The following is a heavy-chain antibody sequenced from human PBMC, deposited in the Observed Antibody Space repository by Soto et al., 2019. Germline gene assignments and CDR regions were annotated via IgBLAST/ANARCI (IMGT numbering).Heavy chain of an antibody. D-gene: IGHD6-13*01. CDR3: ARALSNVAAAGSWFDP. Sequence: ASVKVSCKASGYTFTGYYMHWVLQAPGQGLEWMGWINPNSGGTNYAQKFQGWVTMTRDTSISTAYMELSSLRSEDTAVYYCARALSNVAAAGSWFDPWGQGTLVTVSS. CDR1: GYTFTGYY. J-gene: IGHJ5*02. V-gene: IGHV1-2*04. CDR2: INPNSGGT.